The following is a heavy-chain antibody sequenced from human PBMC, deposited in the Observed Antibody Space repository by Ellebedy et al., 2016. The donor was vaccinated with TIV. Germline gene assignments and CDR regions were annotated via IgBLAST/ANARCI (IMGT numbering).Heavy chain of an antibody. V-gene: IGHV3-30-3*01. CDR2: ISYEGSNE. J-gene: IGHJ4*02. CDR1: GFIFGSYG. D-gene: IGHD5-12*01. CDR3: ASSPSGYEIPY. Sequence: SLKISXAASGFIFGSYGMHWVRQAPGKGLEWVTVISYEGSNEYYADSVKGRFTISRDNSKNTLYLQMNSLRAEDTAMYYCASSPSGYEIPYWGQGTLVTVSS.